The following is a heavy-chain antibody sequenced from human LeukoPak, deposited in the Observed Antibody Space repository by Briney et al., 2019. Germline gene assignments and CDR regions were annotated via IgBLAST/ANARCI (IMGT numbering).Heavy chain of an antibody. D-gene: IGHD1-26*01. V-gene: IGHV1-18*01. J-gene: IGHJ3*02. Sequence: ASVKVSCKASGGTFSSYAISWVRQAPGQGLEWMGWISAYNGNTNYAQKLQGRVTMTTDTSTSTAYMELRSLRSDDTAVYYCARDHIVGATVAFDIWGQGTMVTVSS. CDR1: GGTFSSYA. CDR2: ISAYNGNT. CDR3: ARDHIVGATVAFDI.